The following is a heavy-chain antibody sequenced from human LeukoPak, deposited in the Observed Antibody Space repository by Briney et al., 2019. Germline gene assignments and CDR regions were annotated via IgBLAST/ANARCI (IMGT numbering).Heavy chain of an antibody. V-gene: IGHV3-23*01. Sequence: GGSLRLSCPASGFTFSSYAMSWVRQAPGKGLDWVTDISGSGGGTYYADSGKGRFTINRDNSKNMLYLKMNSLSAEDMAVYYCAKSIRGDVGYQWGQGTLVTVSS. CDR3: AKSIRGDVGYQ. CDR2: ISGSGGGT. CDR1: GFTFSSYA. J-gene: IGHJ4*02. D-gene: IGHD2-2*01.